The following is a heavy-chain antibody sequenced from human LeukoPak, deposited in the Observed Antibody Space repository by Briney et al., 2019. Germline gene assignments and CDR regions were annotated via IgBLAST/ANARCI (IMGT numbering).Heavy chain of an antibody. D-gene: IGHD2-2*01. Sequence: GGSLRLSCAASEFTFSNYAMSWVRQAPGKGLEWVSVISGSGGTTYYADSVKGRFTISRDNSKNTLYLQMNSLRAEDTAVYYCTRDQRKYCSRTTCFVFDIWGQGTVVSVSS. CDR1: EFTFSNYA. J-gene: IGHJ3*02. CDR2: ISGSGGTT. CDR3: TRDQRKYCSRTTCFVFDI. V-gene: IGHV3-23*01.